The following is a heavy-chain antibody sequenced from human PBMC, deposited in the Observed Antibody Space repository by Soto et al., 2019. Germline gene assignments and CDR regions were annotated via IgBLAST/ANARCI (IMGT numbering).Heavy chain of an antibody. Sequence: GASVKVSCKASGYTFTGYYMQWVRQAPGQGLEWMGWINPNSGGTNYAQKFQGWVTMTRDTSISTAYMELSRLRSDDTAVYYCAREPIPCIAVAGWSYYYYGMDVWGQGTTVTVSS. J-gene: IGHJ6*02. CDR3: AREPIPCIAVAGWSYYYYGMDV. CDR2: INPNSGGT. V-gene: IGHV1-2*04. D-gene: IGHD6-19*01. CDR1: GYTFTGYY.